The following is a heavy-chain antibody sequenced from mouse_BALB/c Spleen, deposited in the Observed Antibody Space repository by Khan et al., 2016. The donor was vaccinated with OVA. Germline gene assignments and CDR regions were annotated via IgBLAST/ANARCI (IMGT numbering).Heavy chain of an antibody. J-gene: IGHJ2*01. Sequence: QIHVKQSGAELAKPGASVKMSCKASGYTFTTYWMHWVKQRPGQGLEWIGYINPTSGYTDYNEKFKDGATLSADKSSSTAYMQLSSLTSEDSAVYYGTRDRIDYWGQGTTLTVSS. V-gene: IGHV1-7*01. CDR1: GYTFTTYW. CDR2: INPTSGYT. CDR3: TRDRIDY.